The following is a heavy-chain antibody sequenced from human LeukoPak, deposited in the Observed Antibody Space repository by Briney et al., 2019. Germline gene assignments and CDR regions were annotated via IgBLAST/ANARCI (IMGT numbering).Heavy chain of an antibody. CDR3: TREGCGATGCYTNDY. CDR1: GFTFSSYW. J-gene: IGHJ4*02. CDR2: IRTKATSYDA. D-gene: IGHD2-21*01. V-gene: IGHV3-73*01. Sequence: PGGSLRLSCAASGFTFSSYWMSWVRQASGKGLEWVGRIRTKATSYDAAYAASVKGRFTISRDDSKNTAYLQMNSLKTEDTAMYYCTREGCGATGCYTNDYWGQGTLVTVSS.